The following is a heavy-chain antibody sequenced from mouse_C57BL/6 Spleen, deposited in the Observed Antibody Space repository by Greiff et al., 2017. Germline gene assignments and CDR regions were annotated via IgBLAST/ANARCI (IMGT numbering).Heavy chain of an antibody. CDR1: GYTFTSYG. CDR2: IYPRSGNT. J-gene: IGHJ4*01. CDR3: ARYLYAMDY. V-gene: IGHV1-81*01. Sequence: VQLMESGAELARPGASVKLSCKASGYTFTSYGISWVKQRTGQGLEWIGEIYPRSGNTYYNQKFKDKATLTVDKSSSPAYMQLSSLTSEDSAVYYCARYLYAMDYWGQGTSVTVSS.